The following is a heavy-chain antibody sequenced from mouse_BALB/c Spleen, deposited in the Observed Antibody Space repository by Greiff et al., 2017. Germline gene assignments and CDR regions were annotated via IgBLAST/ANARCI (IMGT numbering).Heavy chain of an antibody. V-gene: IGHV5-17*02. J-gene: IGHJ3*01. D-gene: IGHD1-1*01. Sequence: DVMLVESGGGLVQPGGSRKLSCAASGFTFSSFGMHWVRQAPEKGLEWVAYISSGSSTIYYADTVKGRFTISRDNPKNTLFLQMTSLRSEDTAMYYCARGGITTVVATRPWFAYWGQGTLVTVSA. CDR2: ISSGSSTI. CDR1: GFTFSSFG. CDR3: ARGGITTVVATRPWFAY.